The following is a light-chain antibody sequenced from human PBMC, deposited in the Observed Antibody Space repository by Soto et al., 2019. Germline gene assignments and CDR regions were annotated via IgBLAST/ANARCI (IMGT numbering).Light chain of an antibody. J-gene: IGLJ2*01. CDR3: FSYAGSSTYVV. Sequence: QSALTQPASVSGSPGQSITISCTGTISDVGSYNLVSWYQQQPRKAPKLMIYEGSKRPSGVSNRFSGSKSGNTASLTISGLQAEDEAAYYCFSYAGSSTYVVFGGGTKLTVL. CDR1: ISDVGSYNL. CDR2: EGS. V-gene: IGLV2-23*01.